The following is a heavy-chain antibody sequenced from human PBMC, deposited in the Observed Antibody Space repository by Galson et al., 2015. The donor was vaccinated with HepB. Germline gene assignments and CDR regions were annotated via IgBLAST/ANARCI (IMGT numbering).Heavy chain of an antibody. CDR3: ARERQVPAAPTDYDILTGDRDAFDI. Sequence: SVKVSCKASGGTFSSYAISWVRQAPGQGLEWMGGIIPIFGTANYAQKFQGRVTITADESTSTAYMELSSLRSEDTAVYYCARERQVPAAPTDYDILTGDRDAFDIWGQGTMVTVSS. CDR2: IIPIFGTA. CDR1: GGTFSSYA. V-gene: IGHV1-69*13. D-gene: IGHD3-9*01. J-gene: IGHJ3*02.